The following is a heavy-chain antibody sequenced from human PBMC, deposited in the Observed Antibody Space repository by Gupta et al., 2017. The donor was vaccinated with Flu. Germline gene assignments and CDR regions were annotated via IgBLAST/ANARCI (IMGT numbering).Heavy chain of an antibody. CDR1: GFTFSSYA. CDR2: ISGSGGST. Sequence: EVQLLESGGGLVQPGGSLRLSCAASGFTFSSYAMSWVRQAPGEGLEWVSAISGSGGSTYYADSVKGRFTISRDNSKNTLYLQMNSLRAEDTAVYYCAKSEFRQGELLPTYYYYGMDVWGQGTTVTVSS. CDR3: AKSEFRQGELLPTYYYYGMDV. V-gene: IGHV3-23*01. D-gene: IGHD1-26*01. J-gene: IGHJ6*02.